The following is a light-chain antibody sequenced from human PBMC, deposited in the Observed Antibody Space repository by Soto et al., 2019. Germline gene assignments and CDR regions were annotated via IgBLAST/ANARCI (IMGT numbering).Light chain of an antibody. Sequence: IVLTQSPGTLSLSPGERATLSCRASQSVSNNYLAWYQQKPGQAPRLVIYGASNRATGIPDRFSASGSGTDFTLTINRLEPEDFAVYYCQQYISSPLTFGQGTKVDIK. CDR3: QQYISSPLT. V-gene: IGKV3-20*01. CDR1: QSVSNNY. CDR2: GAS. J-gene: IGKJ1*01.